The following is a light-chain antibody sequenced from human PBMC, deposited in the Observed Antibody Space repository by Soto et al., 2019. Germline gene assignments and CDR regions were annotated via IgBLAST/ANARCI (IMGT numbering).Light chain of an antibody. J-gene: IGKJ1*01. V-gene: IGKV3-15*01. CDR2: GAS. CDR3: QQHNNWPRT. CDR1: QSVSSI. Sequence: EIVMTQSPATLSVSPGERATLSCRASQSVSSILAWYQQKPGQAPRLLIYGASTRATGIPARFSGSGSGTEFTLTISSLQSEDFAVYYCQQHNNWPRTFGQGTKVEIK.